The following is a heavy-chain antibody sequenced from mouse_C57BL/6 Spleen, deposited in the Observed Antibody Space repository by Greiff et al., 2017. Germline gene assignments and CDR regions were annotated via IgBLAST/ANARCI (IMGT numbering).Heavy chain of an antibody. J-gene: IGHJ3*01. D-gene: IGHD1-1*01. V-gene: IGHV14-4*01. CDR2: IDPENGDT. CDR3: TTRDYYGSSLAWFAY. Sequence: VQLKESGAELVRPGASVKLSCTASGFNIKDDYMHWVKQRPEQGLEWIGWIDPENGDTEYASKFQGKATITADPSSNTAYLQLSSLTSEDTAVYYCTTRDYYGSSLAWFAYWGQGTLVTVSA. CDR1: GFNIKDDY.